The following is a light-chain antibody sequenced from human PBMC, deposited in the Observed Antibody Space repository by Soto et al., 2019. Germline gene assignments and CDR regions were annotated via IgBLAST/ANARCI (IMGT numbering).Light chain of an antibody. Sequence: EIVMTHSPATLSVSPCEDATLSSRASQSVSSLLAWYQQKPGQAPRLLIYRASSRAAGLPDRFSGSGSGTDFTLIISSLQPEDFATYYCQQANSFPLTFGGGTKVDI. CDR2: RAS. J-gene: IGKJ4*01. V-gene: IGKV3-15*01. CDR1: QSVSSL. CDR3: QQANSFPLT.